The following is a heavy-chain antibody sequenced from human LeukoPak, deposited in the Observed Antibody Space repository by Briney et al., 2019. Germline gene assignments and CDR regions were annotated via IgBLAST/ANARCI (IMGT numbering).Heavy chain of an antibody. D-gene: IGHD3-10*01. CDR3: AKDHYYGSGSYSRWVYFDY. CDR1: GFTFDDYT. Sequence: GGSLRLSCAASGFTFDDYTMHWVRQAPGKGLEWVSLISWDGGSAYYADSVKGRFTISRDNSKNSLYLQMNSLRTEDTALYFCAKDHYYGSGSYSRWVYFDYWGQGTLVTVSS. J-gene: IGHJ4*02. V-gene: IGHV3-43*01. CDR2: ISWDGGSA.